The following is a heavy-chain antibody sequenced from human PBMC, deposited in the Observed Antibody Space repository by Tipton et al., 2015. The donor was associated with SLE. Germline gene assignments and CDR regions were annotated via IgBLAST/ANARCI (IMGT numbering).Heavy chain of an antibody. V-gene: IGHV4-61*01. J-gene: IGHJ4*01. Sequence: TLSLTCTVSGVSVISDSYDWSWILQPPGKELEWIWYIYYSGSTNYNPSLKSRVTISVDTSKNQFSLKLSSVTAADTAVYYCAREGYYDNSGYYPLFDSWGQGIMVTVSS. CDR1: GVSVISDSYD. D-gene: IGHD3-22*01. CDR3: AREGYYDNSGYYPLFDS. CDR2: IYYSGST.